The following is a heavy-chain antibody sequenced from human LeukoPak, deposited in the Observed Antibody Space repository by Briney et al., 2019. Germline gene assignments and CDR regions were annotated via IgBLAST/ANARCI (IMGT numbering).Heavy chain of an antibody. CDR1: GFTFSNAW. Sequence: GGSLRLSCAASGFTFSNAWMSWVRQAPGKGLEWVGRIKSKTAGGTTDYAAPVKGRFTISRDDSKNALYLQMNSLKTEDTAVYYCTTTPDYSNYESYYYYGMDVWGQGTTVTVSS. V-gene: IGHV3-15*01. D-gene: IGHD4-4*01. J-gene: IGHJ6*02. CDR3: TTTPDYSNYESYYYYGMDV. CDR2: IKSKTAGGTT.